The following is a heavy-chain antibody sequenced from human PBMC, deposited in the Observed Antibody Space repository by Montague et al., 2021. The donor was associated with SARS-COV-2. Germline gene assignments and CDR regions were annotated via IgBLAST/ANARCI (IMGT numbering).Heavy chain of an antibody. V-gene: IGHV4-34*01. CDR3: ACGEITTRGLIYYYGMDV. D-gene: IGHD4-11*01. Sequence: SETLSLTCAVYGGSFSGYYWTWIRQSPRNGLELIGEINHSGSTNYNPSLKSRVTISVDTSKNQFSLKLSSVTAADTAVYYCACGEITTRGLIYYYGMDVWGQGTTVTVSS. CDR2: INHSGST. J-gene: IGHJ6*02. CDR1: GGSFSGYY.